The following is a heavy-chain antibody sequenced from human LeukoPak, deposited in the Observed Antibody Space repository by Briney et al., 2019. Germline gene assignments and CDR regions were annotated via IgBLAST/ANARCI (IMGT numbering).Heavy chain of an antibody. CDR2: IRSKAYGETA. V-gene: IGHV3-49*03. D-gene: IGHD1-1*01. J-gene: IGHJ4*02. Sequence: GGSLRLSCTPSGFTFGDYAMSCIRQAPGKGLEWVGFIRSKAYGETADYAASVKGRFTISRDDSKAIAYLQMNSLKTEDTAVYHCTRDRGAYNLYDYWGQGTLVTVSS. CDR1: GFTFGDYA. CDR3: TRDRGAYNLYDY.